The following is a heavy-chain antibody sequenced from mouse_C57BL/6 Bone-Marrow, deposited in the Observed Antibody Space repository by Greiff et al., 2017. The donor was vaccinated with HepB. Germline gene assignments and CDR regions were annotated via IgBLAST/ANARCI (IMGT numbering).Heavy chain of an antibody. J-gene: IGHJ4*01. CDR3: AREGYYGYLDY. Sequence: QVQLQQPGAELVMPGASVKLSCKASGYTFTSYWMHWVKQRPGQGLEWIGEIDPSDSYTNYNQKFKGKSTLTVDKSSSTAYMQLSSLTSEDSAVYYCAREGYYGYLDYRGQGTSVTVSS. CDR2: IDPSDSYT. CDR1: GYTFTSYW. V-gene: IGHV1-69*01. D-gene: IGHD2-2*01.